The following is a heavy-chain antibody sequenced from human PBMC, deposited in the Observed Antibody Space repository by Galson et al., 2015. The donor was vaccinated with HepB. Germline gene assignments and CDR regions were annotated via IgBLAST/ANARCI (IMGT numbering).Heavy chain of an antibody. CDR3: AKQMLLYEIDY. CDR1: GFTFSNYG. D-gene: IGHD2-2*02. Sequence: SLRLSCAASGFTFSNYGMHWVRQAPGKGLEWVAFIRYDESDRFYVESVKGRFTISRDKSKNTLYLQMNSLRAEDTAVYYCAKQMLLYEIDYWGQGTLVTVSS. J-gene: IGHJ4*02. V-gene: IGHV3-30*02. CDR2: IRYDESDR.